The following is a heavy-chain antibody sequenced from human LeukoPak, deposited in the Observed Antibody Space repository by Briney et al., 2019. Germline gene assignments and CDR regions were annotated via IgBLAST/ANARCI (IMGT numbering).Heavy chain of an antibody. V-gene: IGHV3-11*04. D-gene: IGHD6-13*01. Sequence: GGSLRLSCAASGFTFSNYYMTWIRQAPGKGLEFLSYINGGGDSIAYADSEKGRFTISRDNAQSSLYLHMNSLTADDTAVYYCASAFYTASWYLWGQGTLVTVSS. CDR3: ASAFYTASWYL. CDR2: INGGGDSI. J-gene: IGHJ4*02. CDR1: GFTFSNYY.